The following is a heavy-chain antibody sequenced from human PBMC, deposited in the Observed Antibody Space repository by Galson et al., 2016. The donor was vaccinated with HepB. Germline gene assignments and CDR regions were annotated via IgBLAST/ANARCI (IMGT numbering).Heavy chain of an antibody. D-gene: IGHD1-7*01. V-gene: IGHV4-39*01. CDR2: IYYSGTS. CDR1: GDSISSSYY. Sequence: SETLSLTCAVSGDSISSSYYWAWIRQPPGKGLEWIASIYYSGTSYYKPSLTSRVTISVDTSKSQFSLKVRSVTAADTAVYYCARHAGTSYENYYMDVWGRGTTVAVSS. CDR3: ARHAGTSYENYYMDV. J-gene: IGHJ6*03.